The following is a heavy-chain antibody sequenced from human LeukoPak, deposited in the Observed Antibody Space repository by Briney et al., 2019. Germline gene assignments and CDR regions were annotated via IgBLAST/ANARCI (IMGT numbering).Heavy chain of an antibody. Sequence: ASVKISCKASGYTFIDYYIHWVQQAPGKGLEWMGRVDPEDGEALYAEKFQGRLTITADRSTTTAYMELGSLRSEVTAVYYCATKSTTTVGAFDIWGQGTMVTVSS. D-gene: IGHD4-23*01. CDR2: VDPEDGEA. CDR3: ATKSTTTVGAFDI. J-gene: IGHJ3*02. V-gene: IGHV1-69-2*01. CDR1: GYTFIDYY.